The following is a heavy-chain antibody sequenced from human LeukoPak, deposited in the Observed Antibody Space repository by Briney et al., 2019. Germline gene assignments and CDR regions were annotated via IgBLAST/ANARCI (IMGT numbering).Heavy chain of an antibody. CDR3: ARVWDGYSGEDY. CDR1: GFTFSNYN. V-gene: IGHV3-48*01. J-gene: IGHJ4*02. D-gene: IGHD5-18*01. Sequence: PGGSLRLSCAASGFTFSNYNMIWVRQAPGKGLECISYITSSSSTIHYADSVKGRFTISRDSAKKSLYLQMNSLRADDTAVYYCARVWDGYSGEDYWGQGTLVTVSS. CDR2: ITSSSSTI.